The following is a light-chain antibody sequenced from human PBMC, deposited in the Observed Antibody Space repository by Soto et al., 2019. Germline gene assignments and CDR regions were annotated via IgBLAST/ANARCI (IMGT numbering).Light chain of an antibody. CDR1: QGIGNY. CDR3: QKYNSAPRT. Sequence: DIQMTQSPSSLSASVGDRVTITCRASQGIGNYLAWYQQKPGKVPKVLIYAASTLQSGVPSRFSGSGSGTDFTLTISSLQPEDVATYYCQKYNSAPRTFGQGTKVDIK. V-gene: IGKV1-27*01. J-gene: IGKJ1*01. CDR2: AAS.